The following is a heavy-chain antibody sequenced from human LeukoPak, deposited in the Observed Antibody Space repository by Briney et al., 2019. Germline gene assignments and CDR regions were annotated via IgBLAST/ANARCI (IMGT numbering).Heavy chain of an antibody. CDR3: ARDRRGYSGYDMN. CDR2: INPNTGGT. CDR1: GGTFSSYT. V-gene: IGHV1-2*02. J-gene: IGHJ4*02. D-gene: IGHD5-12*01. Sequence: ASVKVSCKASGGTFSSYTISWVRQAPGQGLEWMGWINPNTGGTNYAQNFQGRVTMTRDTSINTAYMELSSLRSDDTAVYYCARDRRGYSGYDMNWGQGTLVTVSS.